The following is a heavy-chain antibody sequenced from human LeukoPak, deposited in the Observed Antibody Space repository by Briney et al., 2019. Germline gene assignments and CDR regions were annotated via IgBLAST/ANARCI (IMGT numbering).Heavy chain of an antibody. CDR1: RFTFSAYA. CDR3: AKDPNGDYIGAFDI. D-gene: IGHD4-17*01. CDR2: ISRNGETT. V-gene: IGHV3-23*01. J-gene: IGHJ3*02. Sequence: GGSLRLSCAASRFTFSAYAMNWVRQAPGKGLEWVSAISRNGETTYYADSVKGRFTISRDNSKNTLYLQMNSLRAEDTAVYYCAKDPNGDYIGAFDIWGQGTMVTVSS.